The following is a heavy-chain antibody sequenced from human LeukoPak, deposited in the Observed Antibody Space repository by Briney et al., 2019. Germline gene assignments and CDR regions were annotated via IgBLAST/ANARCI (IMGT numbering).Heavy chain of an antibody. J-gene: IGHJ5*02. CDR2: IYTSGST. CDR1: GGSISSGSYY. Sequence: PSETLSLTCTVSGGSISSGSYYWSWIRQPAGKGLEWIGRIYTSGSTNYNPSLKSRVTISVDTSKNQFSLKLSSVTAADTAVYYCARGDNRWFDPWGQGTLVTVSS. V-gene: IGHV4-61*02. CDR3: ARGDNRWFDP. D-gene: IGHD1-14*01.